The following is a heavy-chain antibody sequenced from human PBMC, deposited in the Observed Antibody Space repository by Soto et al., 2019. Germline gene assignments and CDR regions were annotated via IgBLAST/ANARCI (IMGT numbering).Heavy chain of an antibody. D-gene: IGHD6-13*01. CDR2: IDPSDSYT. J-gene: IGHJ5*02. V-gene: IGHV5-10-1*01. CDR1: GYSFTSYW. Sequence: EVQLVQSGAEVKKPGESLRISCKGSGYSFTSYWISWVRQMPGKGLEWMGRIDPSDSYTNYSPSFQGHVTISADKSISTADRQLSSRKASDTAMYYCARHRGIPTGGYSSSWYEVLNEGRDWFDPWGQGTLVTVSS. CDR3: ARHRGIPTGGYSSSWYEVLNEGRDWFDP.